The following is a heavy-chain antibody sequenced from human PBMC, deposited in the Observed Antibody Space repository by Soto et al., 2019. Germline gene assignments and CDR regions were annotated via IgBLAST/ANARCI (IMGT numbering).Heavy chain of an antibody. V-gene: IGHV3-21*01. CDR1: GFTFSSYS. J-gene: IGHJ3*02. CDR3: GRYSRELLDAFDI. CDR2: ISSSSSYI. Sequence: GGSLRLSCAASGFTFSSYSMNWVRQAPGKGLEWVSSISSSSSYIYYADSVKGRFTITGDNAKNSLYLQMNSLRAEDTAVFYCGRYSRELLDAFDIWGQGTMVTVSS. D-gene: IGHD1-26*01.